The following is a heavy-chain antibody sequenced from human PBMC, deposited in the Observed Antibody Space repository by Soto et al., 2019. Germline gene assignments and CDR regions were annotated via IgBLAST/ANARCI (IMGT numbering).Heavy chain of an antibody. Sequence: PSETLSLTCAVYGGFVSSGSYYWSWIRQPPGKGLEWIGEMSHSGGTHFNPSLKSRVTISVDTSKNQFSLKMSPVTAADTAVYYCARMGDGIMVRGVTTYYYYYMDVWGKGTTVTVSS. CDR3: ARMGDGIMVRGVTTYYYYYMDV. D-gene: IGHD3-10*01. CDR1: GGFVSSGSYY. CDR2: MSHSGGT. J-gene: IGHJ6*03. V-gene: IGHV4-61*01.